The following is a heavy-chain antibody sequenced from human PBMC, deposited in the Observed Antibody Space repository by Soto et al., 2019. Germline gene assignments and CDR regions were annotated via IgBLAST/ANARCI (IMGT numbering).Heavy chain of an antibody. V-gene: IGHV4-59*08. CDR2: IFYSGST. CDR1: GDSIRNYY. Sequence: SETLSLTCTVSGDSIRNYYWSWIRQPPGKGLEYIGYIFYSGSTNYNPSLKSRVAISVDTSRNQFALKLRSVTAADTATYYCARLKRGYSYGSIIDFWGRGTRVTVSS. CDR3: ARLKRGYSYGSIIDF. D-gene: IGHD5-18*01. J-gene: IGHJ4*01.